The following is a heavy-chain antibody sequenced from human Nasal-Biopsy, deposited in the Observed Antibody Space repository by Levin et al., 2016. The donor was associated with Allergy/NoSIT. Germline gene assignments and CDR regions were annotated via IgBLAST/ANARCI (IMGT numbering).Heavy chain of an antibody. D-gene: IGHD3-10*01. CDR3: ARGGVSGRSYYFMTS. CDR1: GFNFTGHW. CDR2: IHSSGSGA. V-gene: IGHV3-74*01. J-gene: IGHJ6*03. Sequence: GGSLRLSCEASGFNFTGHWMHWVRQPPGKGLEWASRIHSSGSGADSADSVQGRFTISRDNAKNTLFLQMNSLRAEDTALYYCARGGVSGRSYYFMTSGARGPRSPCP.